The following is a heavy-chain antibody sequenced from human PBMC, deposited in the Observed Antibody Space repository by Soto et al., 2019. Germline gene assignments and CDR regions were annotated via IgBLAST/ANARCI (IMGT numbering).Heavy chain of an antibody. D-gene: IGHD3-16*01. CDR1: WYTFTSYA. J-gene: IGHJ6*02. Sequence: ASVKGSRKASWYTFTSYAMHWGRPGPRQRLEWMGWINAGNGNTKYSQKFQGRVTITRDTSASTAYMELSSLRSEDTAVYYCARDGVLGAYYYGMDVWGQGTTVTVSS. CDR3: ARDGVLGAYYYGMDV. V-gene: IGHV1-3*01. CDR2: INAGNGNT.